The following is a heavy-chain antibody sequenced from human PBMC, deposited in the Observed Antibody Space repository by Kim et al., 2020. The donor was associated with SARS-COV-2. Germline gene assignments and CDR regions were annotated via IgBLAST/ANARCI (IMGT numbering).Heavy chain of an antibody. Sequence: SNKNNAASGKGRFTISRDNSKNTLYLQMNSLRAEDTAVYYCATTPSYFDYWGQGTLVTVSS. CDR2: SNK. V-gene: IGHV3-33*01. CDR3: ATTPSYFDY. J-gene: IGHJ4*02.